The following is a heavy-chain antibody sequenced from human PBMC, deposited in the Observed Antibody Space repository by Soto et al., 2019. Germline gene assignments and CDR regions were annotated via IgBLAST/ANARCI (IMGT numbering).Heavy chain of an antibody. CDR3: ARAVKREVRYCSSTSCYWFDP. CDR1: GYTFTSYA. D-gene: IGHD2-2*01. V-gene: IGHV1-3*01. CDR2: INAGNGNT. Sequence: ASVKVSCKASGYTFTSYAMHWVRQAPGQRLEWMGWINAGNGNTKYSQKFQGRVTITRDTSASTAYMELSSLRSEDTAVYYCARAVKREVRYCSSTSCYWFDPWGQGTLVTVSS. J-gene: IGHJ5*02.